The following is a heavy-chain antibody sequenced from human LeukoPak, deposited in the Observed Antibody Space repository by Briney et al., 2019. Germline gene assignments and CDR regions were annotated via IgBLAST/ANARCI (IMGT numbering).Heavy chain of an antibody. J-gene: IGHJ3*02. CDR1: GGSISTYY. CDR2: IYYSGRT. CDR3: ARDFRGSVDAFDI. V-gene: IGHV4-59*01. Sequence: SETLSLTCTVSGGSISTYYWNWIRQPPGKGLEWIGYIYYSGRTNYNPSLKSRVSISVDTSKNQFSLKLSSVTAADTAVYYCARDFRGSVDAFDIWGQGTMVAVSS.